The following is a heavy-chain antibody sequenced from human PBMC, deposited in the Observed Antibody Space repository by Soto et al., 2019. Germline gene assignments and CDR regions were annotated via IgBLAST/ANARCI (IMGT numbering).Heavy chain of an antibody. Sequence: ASVKVSCKASGYTFTSYDINWVRQATGQGLEWMGWMNPNSGNTGYAQKFQGRVTMTRNTSISTAYMELSSLRAEDTALYHCARTLGYYGDYGYDAFDIWGQGTMVSVSS. CDR2: MNPNSGNT. J-gene: IGHJ3*02. CDR3: ARTLGYYGDYGYDAFDI. V-gene: IGHV1-8*01. D-gene: IGHD4-17*01. CDR1: GYTFTSYD.